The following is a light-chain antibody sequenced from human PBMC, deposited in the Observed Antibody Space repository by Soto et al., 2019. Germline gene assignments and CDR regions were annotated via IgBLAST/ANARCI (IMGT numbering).Light chain of an antibody. CDR2: GAS. Sequence: EIVMTQSPATLSVSPWERATLSCMASQSVSSSLAWYQQKPGQAPRLLIYGASSRATGIPDRFSGSGSGTDFTLEISRVETDDVGIYYCMQSTQLPPTFGQGTRLEIK. J-gene: IGKJ5*01. V-gene: IGKV3D-15*01. CDR1: QSVSSS. CDR3: MQSTQLPPT.